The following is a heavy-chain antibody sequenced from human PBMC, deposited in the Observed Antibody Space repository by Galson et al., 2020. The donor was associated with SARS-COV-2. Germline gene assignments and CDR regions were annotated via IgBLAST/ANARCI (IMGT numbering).Heavy chain of an antibody. D-gene: IGHD5-12*01. CDR3: AKDGSWMATIHFDY. CDR2: ISWNSGSI. J-gene: IGHJ4*02. Sequence: GGSLRLSCAASGFTFDDYAMHWVRQAPGKGLEWVSGISWNSGSIGYADSVKGRFTISRDNAKNSLYLQMNSLRAEDTALYYCAKDGSWMATIHFDYWGQGTLVTVSS. CDR1: GFTFDDYA. V-gene: IGHV3-9*01.